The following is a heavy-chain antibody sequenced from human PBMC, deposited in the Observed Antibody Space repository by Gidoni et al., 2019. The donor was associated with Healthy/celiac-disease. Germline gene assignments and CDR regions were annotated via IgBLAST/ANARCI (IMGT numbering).Heavy chain of an antibody. D-gene: IGHD5-18*01. V-gene: IGHV3-13*01. Sequence: EVQLVESGGGLVQPGGSLRLSCAASGFTFSSYDMHWVRQATGKGLEWVSAIGTAGDTYYPGSVKGRFTISRENAKNSLYLQMNSLRAGDTAVYYCARVVTAMATPPNWYFDLWGRGTLVTVSS. J-gene: IGHJ2*01. CDR1: GFTFSSYD. CDR2: IGTAGDT. CDR3: ARVVTAMATPPNWYFDL.